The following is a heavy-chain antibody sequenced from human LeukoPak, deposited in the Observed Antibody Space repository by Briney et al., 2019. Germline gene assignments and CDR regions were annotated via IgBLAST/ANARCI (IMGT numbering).Heavy chain of an antibody. CDR2: IYVGGNT. CDR3: ARQSLGASGLDH. V-gene: IGHV3-66*04. Sequence: GGSLRLSCAASGFTVSTNYMSWVRQAPGKGLEWVSLIYVGGNTYYSDSVKGRFTISRDNSKDTVFLQMDSLRVDDTAIYYCARQSLGASGLDHWGQGVLVTVSS. J-gene: IGHJ4*02. CDR1: GFTVSTNY. D-gene: IGHD1-26*01.